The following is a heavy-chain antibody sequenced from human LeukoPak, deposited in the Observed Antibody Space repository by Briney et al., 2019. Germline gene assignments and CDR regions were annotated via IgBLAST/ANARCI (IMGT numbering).Heavy chain of an antibody. CDR3: ATDLFLGMSGDY. CDR2: FDPEDGET. D-gene: IGHD2/OR15-2a*01. J-gene: IGHJ4*02. CDR1: GYTLTELS. V-gene: IGHV1-24*01. Sequence: ASVKVSCKVSGYTLTELSMQWVRQAPGKGLEWMGGFDPEDGETIYAQKFQGRVTMTEDTSTDTAYMELSSLRSEDTAVYYCATDLFLGMSGDYWGQGTLVTVSS.